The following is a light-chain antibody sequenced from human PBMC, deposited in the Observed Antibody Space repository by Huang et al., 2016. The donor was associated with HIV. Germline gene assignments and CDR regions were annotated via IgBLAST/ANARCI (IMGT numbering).Light chain of an antibody. CDR3: QQYDNFPPLT. CDR1: QDINNY. V-gene: IGKV1-33*01. Sequence: DIQMTQSPSSLSASVGDRVTITCQASQDINNYLNWYQQKPGKAPKLLIYYASNLETGGPSRFSGSGSGTDVTFTISSLQPEDIATYYCQQYDNFPPLTFGGGTKVEIK. CDR2: YAS. J-gene: IGKJ4*01.